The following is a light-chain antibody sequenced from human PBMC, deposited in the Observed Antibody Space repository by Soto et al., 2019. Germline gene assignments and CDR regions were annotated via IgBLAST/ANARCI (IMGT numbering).Light chain of an antibody. V-gene: IGKV3-11*01. CDR2: DTS. CDR1: QSVSSY. J-gene: IGKJ1*01. CDR3: QLRST. Sequence: EIVLTQSPATMSLSPGERATRPCRASQSVSSYLDWSQQTHAHAPRLPIYDTSSSHNGIPDSFSGSGSGTDFTLRNRNLLPEDFSVYYCQLRSTVGQGTRV.